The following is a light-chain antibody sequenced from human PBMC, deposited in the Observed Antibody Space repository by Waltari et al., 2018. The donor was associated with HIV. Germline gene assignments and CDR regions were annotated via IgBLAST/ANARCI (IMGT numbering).Light chain of an antibody. Sequence: QSVLNQSLSASGTPGQRVIISCSGSSSNIGSNTVTWYQQFPGTAPKLLIYSYGQRPSGVPERFSGSKSATSASLAISGLRSEDEADYYCATWDDSRNAWVFGGGTKLTVL. CDR1: SSNIGSNT. CDR2: SYG. V-gene: IGLV1-44*01. CDR3: ATWDDSRNAWV. J-gene: IGLJ3*02.